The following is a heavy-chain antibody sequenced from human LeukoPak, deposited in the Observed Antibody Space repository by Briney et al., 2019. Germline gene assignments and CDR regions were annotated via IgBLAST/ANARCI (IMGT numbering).Heavy chain of an antibody. J-gene: IGHJ4*02. CDR3: ARDLEYSSSSSSAAFDY. CDR2: IYHSGST. CDR1: GYSISSGYY. V-gene: IGHV4-38-2*01. D-gene: IGHD6-6*01. Sequence: PSETLSLTCAVSGYSISSGYYWGWIRQPPGKGLEWIGSIYHSGSTYYNPSLKSRVTISVDTSKNQFSQKLSSVTAADTAVYYCARDLEYSSSSSSAAFDYWGQGTLVTVSS.